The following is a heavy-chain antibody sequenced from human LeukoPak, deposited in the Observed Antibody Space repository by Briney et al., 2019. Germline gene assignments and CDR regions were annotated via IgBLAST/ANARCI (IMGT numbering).Heavy chain of an antibody. Sequence: SETLSLTCAVSGGSISSSNWWSWVRQPPGKGLEWIGEIYHSGSTNYNPSLKSRVTISVDRSKNQFSLKLSSVTAADTAVYYCARDIFGAVDAFDIWGQGTMVTVSS. V-gene: IGHV4-4*02. J-gene: IGHJ3*02. CDR1: GGSISSSNW. CDR3: ARDIFGAVDAFDI. CDR2: IYHSGST. D-gene: IGHD3-3*02.